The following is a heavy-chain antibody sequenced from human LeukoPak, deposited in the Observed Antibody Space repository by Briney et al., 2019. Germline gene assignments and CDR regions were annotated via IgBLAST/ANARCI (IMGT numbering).Heavy chain of an antibody. V-gene: IGHV3-48*03. CDR1: GFTFSNYE. CDR3: ARGDSSGYPYYYYYGMGV. CDR2: ISSSGSTI. J-gene: IGHJ6*02. D-gene: IGHD3-22*01. Sequence: QPGGSLRLSCAASGFTFSNYEMNWVRQAPGKGLEWVSYISSSGSTIYYADSVKGRFTISRDNAKNSLYLQMNSLRTEDTAVYYCARGDSSGYPYYYYYGMGVWGQGTTVTVSS.